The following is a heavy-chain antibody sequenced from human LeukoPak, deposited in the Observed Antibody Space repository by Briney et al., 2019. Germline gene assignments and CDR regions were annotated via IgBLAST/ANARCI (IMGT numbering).Heavy chain of an antibody. CDR1: GYTFTSYA. CDR3: ARSGTYYYDSSGYYLLRY. V-gene: IGHV1-3*01. CDR2: INAGNGNT. Sequence: ASVKVSCKASGYTFTSYAMHWVRQAPGQRLEWMGWINAGNGNTKYSQKFQGRVTITRDTSASTAYMELSSLRSEDTAVYYCARSGTYYYDSSGYYLLRYWGQGTLVTVSS. D-gene: IGHD3-22*01. J-gene: IGHJ4*02.